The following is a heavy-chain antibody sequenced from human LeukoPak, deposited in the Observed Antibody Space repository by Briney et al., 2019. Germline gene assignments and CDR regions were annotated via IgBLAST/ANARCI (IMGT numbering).Heavy chain of an antibody. CDR2: INPNSGGT. CDR1: GYTFTGYY. D-gene: IGHD3-10*01. CDR3: ARSGITMVRGVSSWFDP. Sequence: SVKVSCKASGYTFTGYYMHWVRQAPGQGLEWMGWINPNSGGTNYAQKFQGRVTMTRDTSISTAYMELSRLRSDDTAVYYCARSGITMVRGVSSWFDPWGQGTLVTVSS. V-gene: IGHV1-2*02. J-gene: IGHJ5*02.